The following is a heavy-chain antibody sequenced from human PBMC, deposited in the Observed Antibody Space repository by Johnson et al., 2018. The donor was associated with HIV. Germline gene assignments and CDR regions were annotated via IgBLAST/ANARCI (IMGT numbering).Heavy chain of an antibody. CDR1: GFTFSNYA. CDR2: ISYDGSNK. V-gene: IGHV3-30-3*01. J-gene: IGHJ3*02. CDR3: ARDQSSRQAFDI. D-gene: IGHD6-6*01. Sequence: QMQLVESGGGVVQPRRSLRLSCAASGFTFSNYAMNWVRQAPGKGLEWVAVISYDGSNKHFAESVQGRFTVSRDNSKNTLYLQMNSLRAEDTAVYYCARDQSSRQAFDIWGQGTMVTVSS.